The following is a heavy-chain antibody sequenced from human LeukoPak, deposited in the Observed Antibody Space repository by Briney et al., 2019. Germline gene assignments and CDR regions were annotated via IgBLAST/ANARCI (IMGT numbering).Heavy chain of an antibody. D-gene: IGHD1-26*01. CDR3: ARHRYVGVTADY. CDR1: GGSISSYY. V-gene: IGHV4-39*01. CDR2: IYYSGST. J-gene: IGHJ4*02. Sequence: PSETLSLTCTVSGGSISSYYWGWIRQPPGKGLEWIGTIYYSGSTYYNPSLKSRVTISVDTSKNQFSLKLSSVTAADTAVYYCARHRYVGVTADYWGQGTLVTVSS.